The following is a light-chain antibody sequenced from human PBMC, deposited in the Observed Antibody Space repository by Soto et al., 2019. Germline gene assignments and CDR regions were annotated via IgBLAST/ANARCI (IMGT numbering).Light chain of an antibody. CDR3: QQYNNWPPYT. CDR2: GAS. Sequence: EIVMTQSPATLSVSPGESVTLSCRASQSVSSNLAWYQQKPGQAPGLLIYGASTRATGIPARFSGSGSGTEFTLIISSLQSEDFAVYYCQQYNNWPPYTFGQGTKLEIK. J-gene: IGKJ2*01. V-gene: IGKV3-15*01. CDR1: QSVSSN.